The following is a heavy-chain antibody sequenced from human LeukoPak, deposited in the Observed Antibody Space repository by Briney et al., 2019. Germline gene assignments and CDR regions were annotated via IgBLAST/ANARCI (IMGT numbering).Heavy chain of an antibody. CDR2: IKQDGSEK. J-gene: IGHJ1*01. D-gene: IGHD6-13*01. V-gene: IGHV3-7*01. CDR1: GFTFSSYT. Sequence: PGGSLRLSCAASGFTFSSYTMTWVRQAPGKGLEWVANIKQDGSEKYYVDSVKGRFTISRDNAKNSLYLQMNSLRAEDTAVYYCARNIESIAAAGRRYFQHWGQGTLVTVSS. CDR3: ARNIESIAAAGRRYFQH.